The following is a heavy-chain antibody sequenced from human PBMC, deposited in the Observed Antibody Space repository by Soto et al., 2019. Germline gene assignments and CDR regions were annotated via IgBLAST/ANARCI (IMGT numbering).Heavy chain of an antibody. J-gene: IGHJ4*02. CDR3: ARGPRESGEWLLFDY. V-gene: IGHV1-8*01. CDR1: GYTFSTYE. Sequence: ASVKVSCKASGYTFSTYEINWVRRAAGQGLEWMGRMNPDNGNTGYAQKFQDRVTMTRNTSISTAYMELSSLRADDTAVYYCARGPRESGEWLLFDYWGQGALVT. CDR2: MNPDNGNT. D-gene: IGHD3-3*01.